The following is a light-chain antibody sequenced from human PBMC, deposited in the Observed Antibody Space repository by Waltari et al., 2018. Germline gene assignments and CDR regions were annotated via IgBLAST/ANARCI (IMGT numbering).Light chain of an antibody. J-gene: IGLJ2*01. Sequence: QSVLTQPPSVSGAPGQRVTISCTGSGSNIGAGYDTHWYPQLPGKAPRLLIYGVNTRPLVVPHRFFGSQSGTSASLAIIGLQTEEEGDYYCQSYDTSLSVVFGGGTKLTVL. CDR3: QSYDTSLSVV. CDR1: GSNIGAGYD. CDR2: GVN. V-gene: IGLV1-40*01.